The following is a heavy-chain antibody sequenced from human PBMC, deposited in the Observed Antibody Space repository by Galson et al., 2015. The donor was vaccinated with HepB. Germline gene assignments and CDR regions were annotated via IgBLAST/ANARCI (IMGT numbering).Heavy chain of an antibody. CDR3: ARVTSIYYYNSSYSYYYYGMDV. J-gene: IGHJ6*02. CDR1: GYTFTNYA. CDR2: INTNTGEP. V-gene: IGHV7-4-1*02. D-gene: IGHD3-22*01. Sequence: SVKVSCKASGYTFTNYAMNWVRQAPGQGLECIGWINTNTGEPTYAQAFTGRFVFSLDASVNTAYLQISSLKAEDSAFYYCARVTSIYYYNSSYSYYYYGMDVWGQGTTVTVSS.